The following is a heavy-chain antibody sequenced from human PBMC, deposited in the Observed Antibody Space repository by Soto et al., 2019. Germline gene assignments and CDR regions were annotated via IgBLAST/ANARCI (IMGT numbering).Heavy chain of an antibody. V-gene: IGHV6-1*01. CDR3: AREEVVVVVAASWFDP. Sequence: SQTLSLTCAISGDSVSSNSAAWNWIRQSTSRDLEWLGRTYYRSKWYNDYAVSVKSRITINPDTSKNQFSLQLNSVTPEDTAVIYCAREEVVVVVAASWFDPWGQGTLVTVSS. J-gene: IGHJ5*02. CDR1: GDSVSSNSAA. D-gene: IGHD2-15*01. CDR2: TYYRSKWYN.